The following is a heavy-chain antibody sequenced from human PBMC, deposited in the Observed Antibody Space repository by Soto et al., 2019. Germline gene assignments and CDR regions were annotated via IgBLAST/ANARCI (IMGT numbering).Heavy chain of an antibody. CDR1: GGSISSGGYY. J-gene: IGHJ5*02. CDR2: IYYSGSN. CDR3: AGAGHGSSPEGANWFDP. V-gene: IGHV4-31*03. Sequence: QVQLQESGPGLVKPSQTLSLTCTVSGGSISSGGYYWSWIRPHQGKGLEWIGYIYYSGSNYFNPSLKTRLTISVDTSKSRSPRQLSSVTAAARAVYYCAGAGHGSSPEGANWFDPWGQGTLVTVSS. D-gene: IGHD6-6*01.